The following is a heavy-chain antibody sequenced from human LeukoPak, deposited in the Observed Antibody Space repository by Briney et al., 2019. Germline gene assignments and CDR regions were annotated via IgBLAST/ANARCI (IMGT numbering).Heavy chain of an antibody. CDR3: ATPGSGGGYY. CDR1: GFTFSSYW. V-gene: IGHV4-39*01. J-gene: IGHJ4*02. CDR2: IYYSGST. Sequence: GSLRLSCTASGFTFSSYWMSWVRQPPGKGLEWIGSIYYSGSTYYNPSLKSRVTISVDTSKNQFSLKLSSVTAADTAVYYCATPGSGGGYYWGQGTLVTVSS. D-gene: IGHD1-14*01.